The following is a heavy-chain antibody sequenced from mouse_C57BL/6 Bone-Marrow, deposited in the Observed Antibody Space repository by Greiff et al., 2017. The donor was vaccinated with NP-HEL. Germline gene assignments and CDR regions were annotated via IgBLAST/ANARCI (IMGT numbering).Heavy chain of an antibody. V-gene: IGHV7-3*01. D-gene: IGHD1-1*01. J-gene: IGHJ2*01. CDR2: IRNKANGYTT. CDR1: GFTFTDYY. Sequence: EVKVVESGGGLVQPGGSLSLSCAASGFTFTDYYMSWVRQPPGKALEWLGFIRNKANGYTTEYSASVKGRFTISRDNSQSILYLQMNALRAEDSATYYCARWRYYGSGDYWGQGTTLTVSS. CDR3: ARWRYYGSGDY.